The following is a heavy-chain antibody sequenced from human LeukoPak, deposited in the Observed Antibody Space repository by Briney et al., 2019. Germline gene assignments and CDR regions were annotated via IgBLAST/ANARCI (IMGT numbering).Heavy chain of an antibody. CDR2: ISSGGTYE. J-gene: IGHJ4*02. V-gene: IGHV3-30*01. CDR1: GFTFSNYA. D-gene: IGHD3-10*01. Sequence: GKSLRLSCAASGFTFSNYAMHWVRQAPGKGLGWVSLISSGGTYEYYADSVKGRFTISRDNSKNTLYLQLNSLSAEDTAVYYCARDSTYYYDSGSSGPHYFDNWGQGTLVTVSS. CDR3: ARDSTYYYDSGSSGPHYFDN.